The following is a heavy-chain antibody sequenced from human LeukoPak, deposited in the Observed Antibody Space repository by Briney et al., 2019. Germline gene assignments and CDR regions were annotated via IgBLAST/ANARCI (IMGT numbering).Heavy chain of an antibody. Sequence: GGSLRLSYAASGFTFSSYWMSWVRQAPGKGLEWVANIKQDGSEKYYVDSVKGRFTISRDNAKNSLYLQMNSLRAEDTAVYYCARVRAGGCIDYWGQGTLVTVSS. J-gene: IGHJ4*02. V-gene: IGHV3-7*04. CDR2: IKQDGSEK. D-gene: IGHD5-24*01. CDR3: ARVRAGGCIDY. CDR1: GFTFSSYW.